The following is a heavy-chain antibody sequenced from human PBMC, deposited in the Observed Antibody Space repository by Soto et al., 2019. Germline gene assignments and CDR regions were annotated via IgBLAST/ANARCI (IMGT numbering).Heavy chain of an antibody. CDR3: AAGVDSSGYYYVGAPYYYYGMDV. CDR2: IVVGSGNT. J-gene: IGHJ6*02. CDR1: GFTFASSA. Sequence: SVKVSCKASGFTFASSAVQWVRQARGQRLEWIGWIVVGSGNTNYAQKFQERVTITRDMSTSTAYMELSSLRSEDTAVYYWAAGVDSSGYYYVGAPYYYYGMDVWGQGTTVTVSS. V-gene: IGHV1-58*01. D-gene: IGHD3-22*01.